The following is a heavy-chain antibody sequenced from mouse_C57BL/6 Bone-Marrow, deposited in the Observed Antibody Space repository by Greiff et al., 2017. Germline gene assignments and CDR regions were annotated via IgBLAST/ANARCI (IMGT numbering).Heavy chain of an antibody. CDR3: ARKGRGAMDY. CDR2: IYPGGGYT. J-gene: IGHJ4*01. CDR1: GYTFTNYW. Sequence: QVQLQQSGAELVRPGTSVKMSCKASGYTFTNYWIGWAKQRPGHGLEWIGDIYPGGGYTNYNEKFKGQATLTADKSSSTAYMQFSSLTSEDSAIYYCARKGRGAMDYWGQGTSVTVSS. V-gene: IGHV1-63*01. D-gene: IGHD3-3*01.